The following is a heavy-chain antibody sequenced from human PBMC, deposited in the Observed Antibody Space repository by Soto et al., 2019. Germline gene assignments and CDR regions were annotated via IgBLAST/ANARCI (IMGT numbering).Heavy chain of an antibody. CDR3: ARTAAAGKYYYGVDV. J-gene: IGHJ6*02. CDR1: GFTFTNYW. Sequence: PGESLKISCKGSGFTFTNYWISWVRQVPGKGLEWMGKIDPSDSSTNYNPSFQGHVSISVDKSISTAFLQWSSLKASDTAMYYCARTAAAGKYYYGVDVWGQGTTVTVSS. D-gene: IGHD6-13*01. CDR2: IDPSDSST. V-gene: IGHV5-10-1*01.